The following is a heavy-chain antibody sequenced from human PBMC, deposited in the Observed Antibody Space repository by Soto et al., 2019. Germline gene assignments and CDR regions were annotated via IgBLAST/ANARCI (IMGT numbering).Heavy chain of an antibody. CDR1: GFTFSSYG. CDR2: IWYDGSNK. D-gene: IGHD6-13*01. J-gene: IGHJ4*02. Sequence: GGSLRLSCAASGFTFSSYGMHWVRQAPGKGLEWVAVIWYDGSNKYYADSVKGRFTISRDNSKNTLYLQMNSLRAEDTAVYYCARGIAVAGTIMDVWGQGTLVTVSS. V-gene: IGHV3-33*01. CDR3: ARGIAVAGTIMDV.